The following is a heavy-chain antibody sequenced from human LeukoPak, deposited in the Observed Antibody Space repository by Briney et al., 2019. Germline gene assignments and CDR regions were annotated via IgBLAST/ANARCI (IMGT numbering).Heavy chain of an antibody. V-gene: IGHV3-30-3*01. Sequence: QPGGSLRLSCAASGFTFSSYAMHWVRQAPGKGLEWVAVISYDGSNKYYADSVKGRFTISRDNSKNTLYLQMNSLRAEDTAVYYCASQIIVVVVAAECYWGQGTLVTVSS. CDR2: ISYDGSNK. CDR1: GFTFSSYA. D-gene: IGHD2-15*01. J-gene: IGHJ4*02. CDR3: ASQIIVVVVAAECY.